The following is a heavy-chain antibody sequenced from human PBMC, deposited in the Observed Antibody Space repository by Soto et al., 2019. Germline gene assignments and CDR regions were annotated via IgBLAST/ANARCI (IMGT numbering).Heavy chain of an antibody. Sequence: GGSVRLYCAEAEFVFLGDRLSWIRQCPRKGLEWVSSISYTCINTYYVDSVKGRFTISRDNSKDTLYLQMNSLRGEDTAIYYCAKASVWYPYFDSWGRRTLVTVSS. CDR1: EFVFLGDR. D-gene: IGHD6-13*01. CDR3: AKASVWYPYFDS. V-gene: IGHV3-23*01. CDR2: ISYTCINT. J-gene: IGHJ4*02.